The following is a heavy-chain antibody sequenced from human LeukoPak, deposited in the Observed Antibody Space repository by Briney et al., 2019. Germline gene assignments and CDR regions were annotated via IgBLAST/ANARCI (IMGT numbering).Heavy chain of an antibody. CDR1: GGSFSGYY. Sequence: SETLSHTCAVYGGSFSGYYWSWIRQPPGKGLEWIGEINHSGSTNYNPSLKSRVTISVDTSKNQFSLKLSSVTAADTAVYYCARGYYGVYYYMDVWGKGTTVTVSS. CDR3: ARGYYGVYYYMDV. V-gene: IGHV4-34*01. D-gene: IGHD3-10*01. CDR2: INHSGST. J-gene: IGHJ6*03.